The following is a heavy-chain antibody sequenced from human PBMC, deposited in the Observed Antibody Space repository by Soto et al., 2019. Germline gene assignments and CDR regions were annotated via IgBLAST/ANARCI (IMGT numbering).Heavy chain of an antibody. CDR1: GFTFSSYS. CDR3: VRDSDSNYGFDY. V-gene: IGHV3-21*01. D-gene: IGHD4-4*01. CDR2: ISSSSSYI. J-gene: IGHJ4*02. Sequence: GGSLRLSCAASGFTFSSYSMNWVRQAPGKGLEWVSSISSSSSYIYYADSVKGRFTISRDNAKNSLYLQMNSLRAEDTAVYYCVRDSDSNYGFDYWGQGTLVTVSS.